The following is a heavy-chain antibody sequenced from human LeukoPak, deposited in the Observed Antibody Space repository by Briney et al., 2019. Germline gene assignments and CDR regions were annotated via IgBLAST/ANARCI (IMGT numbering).Heavy chain of an antibody. V-gene: IGHV3-7*01. CDR1: GLTFSSYW. CDR3: ASNTYYYDSSGYLFDY. Sequence: GGSLRLSCAASGLTFSSYWMSWVRQAPGKGLEWVANIKEDGSEKYYVDSVKGRFTISRDNAKNSLYLQMNSLRAEDTAVYYCASNTYYYDSSGYLFDYWGQGTLVTVSS. J-gene: IGHJ4*02. D-gene: IGHD3-22*01. CDR2: IKEDGSEK.